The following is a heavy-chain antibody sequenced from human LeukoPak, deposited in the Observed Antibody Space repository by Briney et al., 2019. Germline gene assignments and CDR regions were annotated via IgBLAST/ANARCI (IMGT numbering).Heavy chain of an antibody. CDR3: ARDRGGYDLVFDY. CDR2: INPNSGGT. CDR1: GYTFTGYY. J-gene: IGHJ4*02. Sequence: ASVKVSCKASGYTFTGYYMHWVRQAPGQGLEWMGWINPNSGGTNHAQKFQGRVTMTRDTSISTAYMELSRLRSDDTAVYYCARDRGGYDLVFDYWGQGTLVTVSS. V-gene: IGHV1-2*02. D-gene: IGHD5-12*01.